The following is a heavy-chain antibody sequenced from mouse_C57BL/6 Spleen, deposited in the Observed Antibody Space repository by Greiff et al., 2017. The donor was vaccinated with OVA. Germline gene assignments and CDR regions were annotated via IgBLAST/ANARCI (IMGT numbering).Heavy chain of an antibody. CDR3: ARSCYGNYEYFDV. V-gene: IGHV1-42*01. Sequence: VQLQQSGPELVKPGASVKISCKASGYSFTGYYMNWVKQSPEKSLEWIGEINPSTGGTTYNQKFKAKATLTVDKSSSTAYMQLKSLTSEDSAVYYCARSCYGNYEYFDVWGTGTTVTVSS. J-gene: IGHJ1*03. CDR2: INPSTGGT. D-gene: IGHD2-1*01. CDR1: GYSFTGYY.